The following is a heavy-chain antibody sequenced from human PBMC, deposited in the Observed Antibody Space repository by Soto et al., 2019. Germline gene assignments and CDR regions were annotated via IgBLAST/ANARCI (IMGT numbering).Heavy chain of an antibody. CDR2: VYYSGST. V-gene: IGHV4-59*01. CDR1: GGSSSNNY. Sequence: LETLSLTCTVSGGSSSNNYWSWIRQPPGEGLEWIGYVYYSGSTNYNPSLKSRVTISVDTSRNQFSLTLSSVTAADTAIYYCARDRARALHFDSWGQGTLVTVSS. CDR3: ARDRARALHFDS. D-gene: IGHD1-26*01. J-gene: IGHJ4*02.